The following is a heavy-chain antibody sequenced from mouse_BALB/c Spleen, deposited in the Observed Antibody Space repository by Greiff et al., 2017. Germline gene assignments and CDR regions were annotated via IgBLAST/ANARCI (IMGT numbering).Heavy chain of an antibody. CDR3: ARGEFITTATGAY. V-gene: IGHV1-4*01. Sequence: QVQLQQSGAELARPGASVKMSCKASGYTFTSYTMHWVKQRPGQGLEWIGYINPSSGYTNYNQKFKDKATLTADKSSSTAYMQLSSLTSEDSAVYYCARGEFITTATGAYWGQGTLVTVSA. D-gene: IGHD1-2*01. CDR1: GYTFTSYT. J-gene: IGHJ3*01. CDR2: INPSSGYT.